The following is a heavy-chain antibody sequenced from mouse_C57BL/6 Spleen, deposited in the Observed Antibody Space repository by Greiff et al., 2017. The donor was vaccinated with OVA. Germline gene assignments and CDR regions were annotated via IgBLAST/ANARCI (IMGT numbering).Heavy chain of an antibody. CDR3: ARSGDYSDYPAAD. CDR1: GYAFTNYL. J-gene: IGHJ3*01. CDR2: INPGSGGT. V-gene: IGHV1-54*01. Sequence: VQLQQSGAELVRPGTSVKVSCKASGYAFTNYLIEWVKQRPGQGLEWIGVINPGSGGTNYNEKFKGKATLTADKSSSTAYMQLSSLTSEDSAVYFCARSGDYSDYPAADWGQGTLVTVSA. D-gene: IGHD2-4*01.